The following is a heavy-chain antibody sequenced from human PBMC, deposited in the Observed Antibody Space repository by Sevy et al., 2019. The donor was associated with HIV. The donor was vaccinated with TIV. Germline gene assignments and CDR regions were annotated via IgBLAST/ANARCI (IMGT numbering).Heavy chain of an antibody. J-gene: IGHJ4*02. CDR1: GFTFSSYG. CDR3: ASSASSGFRFDY. D-gene: IGHD3-22*01. V-gene: IGHV3-33*01. Sequence: GGSLRLSCAASGFTFSSYGMHWVRQAPGKGLEWVAVIWYDGSNKYYADSVKGRFTISRDNSKNTLYLQMNSLRAEDTAVYYCASSASSGFRFDYWGPGTLVTVSS. CDR2: IWYDGSNK.